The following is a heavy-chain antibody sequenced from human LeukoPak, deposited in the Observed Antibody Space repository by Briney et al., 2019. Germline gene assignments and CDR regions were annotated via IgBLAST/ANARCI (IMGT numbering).Heavy chain of an antibody. CDR2: IKSKTNGGTT. J-gene: IGHJ4*02. Sequence: GGSLRLSCAASGFTFSNAWLIWVRQAPGRGLEWVGRIKSKTNGGTTDYAAPVKGRFSISRDDSKNTLYLQMNSLETKDTAVYYCATDSNWALHYWGQGTLVTVSS. D-gene: IGHD3-16*01. CDR3: ATDSNWALHY. CDR1: GFTFSNAW. V-gene: IGHV3-15*01.